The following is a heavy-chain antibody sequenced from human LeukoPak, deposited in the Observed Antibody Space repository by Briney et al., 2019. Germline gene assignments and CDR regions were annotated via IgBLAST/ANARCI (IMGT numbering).Heavy chain of an antibody. CDR2: ITPVSDLA. J-gene: IGHJ4*02. V-gene: IGHV1-69*02. D-gene: IGHD1-26*01. Sequence: SVKVSCKASGVIFSSYTFSWVRQAPGQGLEWMGKITPVSDLAHYAQKFQGRVTFTADTHTGTTYMELRSLRSEDTAVYYCARKLRGATIDYWGQGTLVTVSS. CDR3: ARKLRGATIDY. CDR1: GVIFSSYT.